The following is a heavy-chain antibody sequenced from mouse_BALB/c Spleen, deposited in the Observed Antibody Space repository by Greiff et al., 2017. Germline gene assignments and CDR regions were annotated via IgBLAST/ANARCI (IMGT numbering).Heavy chain of an antibody. CDR3: ARRGGYYPHYYAMDY. J-gene: IGHJ4*01. CDR1: GYSFTSYY. V-gene: IGHV1S135*01. CDR2: IDPFNGGT. D-gene: IGHD2-3*01. Sequence: VQLQQSGPELMKPGASVKISCKASGYSFTSYYMHWVKQSHGKSLEWIGYIDPFNGGTSYNQKFKGKATLTVDKSSSTAYMHLSSLTSEDSAVYYCARRGGYYPHYYAMDYWGQGTSVTVSS.